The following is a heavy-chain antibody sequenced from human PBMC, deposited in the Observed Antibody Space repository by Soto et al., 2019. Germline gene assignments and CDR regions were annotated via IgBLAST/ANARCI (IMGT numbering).Heavy chain of an antibody. CDR1: GFSFSKNS. Sequence: SLSRSTHGFSFSKNSMKWIRQAPGAGLEWVSSINDRSNYIYYAHSVKGRFTISSDNAINSLYLQMNSLRPDDTAVYYLANFTSCCSSTCLDDRGRGTWVTVAS. CDR2: INDRSNYI. V-gene: IGHV3-21*06. J-gene: IGHJ4*02. D-gene: IGHD5-12*01. CDR3: ANFTSCCSSTCLDD.